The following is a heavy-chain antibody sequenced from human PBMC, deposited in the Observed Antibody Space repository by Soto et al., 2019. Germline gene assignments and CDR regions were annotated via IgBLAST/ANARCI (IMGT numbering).Heavy chain of an antibody. D-gene: IGHD3-22*01. Sequence: QVQLVESGGGVVQPERSLRLSCAASGFTFSKYAMHWVRQARGTGVEWVAVISDDGSNPYYADSVKGRLTISTDNSKNTLYQQMNSLREDDTAVYYCARTGNDSSGYFVEYYFDYWGQGTLVTVSS. CDR3: ARTGNDSSGYFVEYYFDY. CDR1: GFTFSKYA. V-gene: IGHV3-30-3*01. J-gene: IGHJ4*02. CDR2: ISDDGSNP.